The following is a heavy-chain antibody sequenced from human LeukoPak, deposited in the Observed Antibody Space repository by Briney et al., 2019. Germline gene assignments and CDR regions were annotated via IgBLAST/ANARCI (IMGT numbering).Heavy chain of an antibody. Sequence: GGSLRLSCAASGFTFSSYTRHWVRQAPGKGLEYVSAISSNGGSTFYANSVKGRFTISRDNSKNTLYLQMGSLRTEDMAVYYCARVVYNYNWHAFDSWGQGTLDTVSS. CDR2: ISSNGGST. CDR1: GFTFSSYT. J-gene: IGHJ4*02. D-gene: IGHD1-1*01. V-gene: IGHV3-64*01. CDR3: ARVVYNYNWHAFDS.